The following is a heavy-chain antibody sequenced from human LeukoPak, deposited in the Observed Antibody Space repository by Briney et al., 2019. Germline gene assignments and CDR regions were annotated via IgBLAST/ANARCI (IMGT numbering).Heavy chain of an antibody. J-gene: IGHJ4*02. V-gene: IGHV4-34*01. D-gene: IGHD3-22*01. CDR2: IYFTGST. Sequence: PSETLSLTCAVYGGSFSGSYWGWLRQSPGKGLEWIGGIYFTGSTNYNPSLKSRVTISIDTSNNQLSLKLSSVTAADTAVFYCARAFYDRSGYYLLYFDYWGQGTLVTVSS. CDR3: ARAFYDRSGYYLLYFDY. CDR1: GGSFSGSY.